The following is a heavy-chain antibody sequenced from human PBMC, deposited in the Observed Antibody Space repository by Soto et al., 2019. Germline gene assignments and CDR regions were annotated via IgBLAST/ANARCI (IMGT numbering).Heavy chain of an antibody. J-gene: IGHJ6*03. CDR2: MNPNSGNT. CDR3: ARGSHYPHYYYKDV. D-gene: IGHD1-26*01. CDR1: GYTFTSYD. V-gene: IGHV1-8*01. Sequence: ASVKVSCKASGYTFTSYDINWVRQATGQGLEWMGWMNPNSGNTGYAQKFQGRVTMTRNTSISTAYMELSSLRSEDTAVYYCARGSHYPHYYYKDVWGKGTTVTVSS.